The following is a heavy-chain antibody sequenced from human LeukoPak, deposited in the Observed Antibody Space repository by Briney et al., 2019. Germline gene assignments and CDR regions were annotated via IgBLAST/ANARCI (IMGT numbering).Heavy chain of an antibody. Sequence: PSETLSLTCAVYGGSFSGYYWSWTRQPPGKGLEWIGEINHSGSTNYNPSLKSRVTISVDTSKNQFSLKLSSVTAADTAVYYCAREGYDSSGKEYWGQGTLVTVSS. CDR3: AREGYDSSGKEY. V-gene: IGHV4-34*01. CDR2: INHSGST. J-gene: IGHJ4*02. CDR1: GGSFSGYY. D-gene: IGHD3-22*01.